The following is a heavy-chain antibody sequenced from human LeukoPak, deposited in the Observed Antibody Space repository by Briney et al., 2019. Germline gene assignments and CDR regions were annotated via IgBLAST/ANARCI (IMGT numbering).Heavy chain of an antibody. J-gene: IGHJ5*02. V-gene: IGHV3-74*01. D-gene: IGHD3-22*01. CDR3: ARDRIAYYDKGGFDP. Sequence: PGGSLRLSCAASGFTFSNYWMHWVRQAPGKGLVWVSRINTDGSSTDYADSVKGRFTISRDNAKNSLYLQMNNLRAADTAVYYCARDRIAYYDKGGFDPWGQGTLVTVSS. CDR2: INTDGSST. CDR1: GFTFSNYW.